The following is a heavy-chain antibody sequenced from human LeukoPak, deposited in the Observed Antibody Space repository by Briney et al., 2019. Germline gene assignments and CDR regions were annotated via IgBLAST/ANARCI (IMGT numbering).Heavy chain of an antibody. Sequence: GGPLRLSRAASGFTSRNYGMHWVRQAPGKGLEWVAVIWYDENYKYYADSVKGRFTISRDNSKNTLYLQMNSLRAEDTAVYYCARDLDTYGSGSYWLEWGQGTLVTVSS. CDR2: IWYDENYK. V-gene: IGHV3-33*01. CDR1: GFTSRNYG. J-gene: IGHJ4*02. D-gene: IGHD3-10*01. CDR3: ARDLDTYGSGSYWLE.